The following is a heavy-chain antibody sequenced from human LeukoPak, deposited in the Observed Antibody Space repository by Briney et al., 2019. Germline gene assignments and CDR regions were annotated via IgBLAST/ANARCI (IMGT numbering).Heavy chain of an antibody. Sequence: PGRSLRLSCAASGFTFDDYAMHWVRQAPGKGLEWVSHTSWDSGTIGYADSVKGRFTISRDSAKNSLHLQMNSLRAEDTAVYYCARDHITMVRGVPDYWGQGTLVTVSS. J-gene: IGHJ4*02. CDR3: ARDHITMVRGVPDY. CDR1: GFTFDDYA. V-gene: IGHV3-9*01. CDR2: TSWDSGTI. D-gene: IGHD3-10*01.